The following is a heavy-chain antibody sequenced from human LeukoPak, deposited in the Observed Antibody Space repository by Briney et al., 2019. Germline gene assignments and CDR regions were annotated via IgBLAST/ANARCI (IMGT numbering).Heavy chain of an antibody. CDR1: GFTFSDYY. J-gene: IGHJ4*02. D-gene: IGHD6-6*01. V-gene: IGHV3-30*18. Sequence: GGSLRLSCTGSGFTFSDYYMHWVRQAPGKGLEWVAVVSYDGSNKYYGDSVKGRFTISRDNSRNTLYLQLNSLRAEDTAMYYCAKEIEAYSSSSPPDYWGQGTLLSVSS. CDR2: VSYDGSNK. CDR3: AKEIEAYSSSSPPDY.